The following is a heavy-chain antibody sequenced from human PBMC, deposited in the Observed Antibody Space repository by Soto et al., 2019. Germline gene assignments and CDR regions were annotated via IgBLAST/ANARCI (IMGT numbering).Heavy chain of an antibody. V-gene: IGHV6-1*01. CDR3: ARGRFNAFGI. Sequence: PSQTLSLTCVISGDSVSSNSVAWNWIGQSPSRGLEWLGRTYYRSKWYNDYGVTVKGRITINPDTSKNQFSLQLNSVTPEDTAVYYCARGRFNAFGIWGQGTMVTVSS. CDR2: TYYRSKWYN. CDR1: GDSVSSNSVA. J-gene: IGHJ3*02. D-gene: IGHD3-3*01.